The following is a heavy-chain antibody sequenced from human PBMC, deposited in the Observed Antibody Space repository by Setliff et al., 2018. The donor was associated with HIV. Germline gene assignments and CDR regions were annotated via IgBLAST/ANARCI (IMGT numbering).Heavy chain of an antibody. Sequence: KSSETLSLTCTVSGGSISSYYWSWIRQPPGKGLEWIGYIYYSGSTNYNPSLKSRVTISVNTSKNQFSLRLSSVTAADTAVYYCARRAYCGGDCYHYYYYMDVWGKGTTVTVSS. V-gene: IGHV4-59*08. CDR3: ARRAYCGGDCYHYYYYMDV. J-gene: IGHJ6*03. CDR1: GGSISSYY. D-gene: IGHD2-21*02. CDR2: IYYSGST.